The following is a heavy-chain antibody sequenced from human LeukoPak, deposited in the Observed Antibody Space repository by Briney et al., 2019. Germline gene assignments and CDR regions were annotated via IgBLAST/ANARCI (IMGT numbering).Heavy chain of an antibody. CDR1: GGSISSYY. D-gene: IGHD3-9*01. Sequence: SETLSLTCTVSGGSISSYYWSCIRQPPGKGLEWIGYIYYSGSTNYNPSPKSRVTISVDTSKNQFSLKLSSVTAADTAVYYCARTDLYYDILTGYYRSAYFDYWGQGTLVTVSS. V-gene: IGHV4-59*08. CDR3: ARTDLYYDILTGYYRSAYFDY. J-gene: IGHJ4*02. CDR2: IYYSGST.